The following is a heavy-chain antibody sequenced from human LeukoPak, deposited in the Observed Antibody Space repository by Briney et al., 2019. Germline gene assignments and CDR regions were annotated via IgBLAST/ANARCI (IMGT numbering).Heavy chain of an antibody. CDR3: ANEEPLYDYVWGSYLDY. CDR1: GFTFSSYA. Sequence: GGSLRLSCAASGFTFSSYAMSWVRQAPGKGLEWVSAIRGSGGSTYYADSVKGRFTISRDNPKNTLYLQMNSLRAEDTAVYYCANEEPLYDYVWGSYLDYWGQGTLVTVSS. J-gene: IGHJ4*02. CDR2: IRGSGGST. D-gene: IGHD3-16*01. V-gene: IGHV3-23*01.